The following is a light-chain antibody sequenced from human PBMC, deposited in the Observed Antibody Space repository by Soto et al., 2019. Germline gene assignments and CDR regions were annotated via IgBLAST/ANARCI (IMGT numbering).Light chain of an antibody. CDR3: QQYGSSQYT. CDR1: QIGNNTY. Sequence: EIGGTQSPGPLSLSPCYRATLACRASQIGNNTYLACYQQKPGQPPRLRIYGAPRMSTATPDRFSGSGSGTDFPLTISRLEHEDVAVYYCQQYGSSQYTFGQGTKLEIK. V-gene: IGKV3-20*01. J-gene: IGKJ2*01. CDR2: GAP.